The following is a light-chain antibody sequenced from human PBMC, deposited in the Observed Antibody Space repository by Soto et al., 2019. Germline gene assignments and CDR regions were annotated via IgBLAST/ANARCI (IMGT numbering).Light chain of an antibody. CDR1: SSDVGRYNY. Sequence: QSALTQPASVPGSPGQSITISCTGTSSDVGRYNYVFWYQQHPGKAPKLMIYDVSNRPSGVSNRFSGSKSGNTASLTISGLQTEDEADYYCTSYTSSDTYVFGTGTKVTVL. J-gene: IGLJ1*01. CDR3: TSYTSSDTYV. CDR2: DVS. V-gene: IGLV2-14*01.